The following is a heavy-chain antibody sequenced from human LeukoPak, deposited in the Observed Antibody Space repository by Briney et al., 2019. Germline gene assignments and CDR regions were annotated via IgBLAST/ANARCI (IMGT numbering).Heavy chain of an antibody. V-gene: IGHV5-51*01. Sequence: GESLKISCKGSGYSFTNYWIGWVRQMPGIGREWLGIIYPGDSDTRYSPSFQGQVTISADKSISTAYLQWSSLKASDTAMYYCARQNIGGTSASDYWGQGTLVTVSS. CDR2: IYPGDSDT. CDR1: GYSFTNYW. CDR3: ARQNIGGTSASDY. J-gene: IGHJ4*02. D-gene: IGHD1-26*01.